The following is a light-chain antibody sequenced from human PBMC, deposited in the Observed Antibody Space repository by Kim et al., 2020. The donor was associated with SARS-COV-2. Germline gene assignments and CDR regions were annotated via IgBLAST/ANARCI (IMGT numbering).Light chain of an antibody. CDR3: CSYAGSYTLV. J-gene: IGLJ1*01. Sequence: GQSVTISGTGTCMDVGGYSYVSWHQQHPDKAPILMIYDVTKRPSGVPDRFSGAKSDNTASLTISGLQAEDEADYYRCSYAGSYTLVFGTGTKVTVL. CDR1: CMDVGGYSY. V-gene: IGLV2-11*01. CDR2: DVT.